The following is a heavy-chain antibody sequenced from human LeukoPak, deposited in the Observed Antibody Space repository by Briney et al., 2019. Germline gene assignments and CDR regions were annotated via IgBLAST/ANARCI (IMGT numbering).Heavy chain of an antibody. CDR3: TTYSYCEKNVCQTYFDF. Sequence: GGSLRLSCAASGFAFKNAWMSWVRQAPGKGLEWLGFIKWTTEGATTDYSAPVKGRFTISREDSVSTLYLQMSSLKTDDTAVYYCTTYSYCEKNVCQTYFDFWGQGTLVTVSS. D-gene: IGHD2-21*01. V-gene: IGHV3-15*01. CDR1: GFAFKNAW. CDR2: IKWTTEGATT. J-gene: IGHJ4*02.